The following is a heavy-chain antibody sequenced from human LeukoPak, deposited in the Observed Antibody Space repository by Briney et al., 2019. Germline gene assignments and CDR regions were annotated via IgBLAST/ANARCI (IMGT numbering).Heavy chain of an antibody. D-gene: IGHD5-12*01. J-gene: IGHJ5*02. Sequence: ASVKVSCKASGYTFTGYYMHWVRQAPGQGLEWMGIINPSGGSTSYAQKFQGRVTMTRDMSMSTVYMELSSLRSEDTAVYYCAREAWPSANWFDPWGQGTLVTVSS. CDR1: GYTFTGYY. CDR3: AREAWPSANWFDP. V-gene: IGHV1-46*01. CDR2: INPSGGST.